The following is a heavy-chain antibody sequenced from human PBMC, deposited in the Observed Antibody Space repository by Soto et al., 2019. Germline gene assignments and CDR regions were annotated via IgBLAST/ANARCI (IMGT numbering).Heavy chain of an antibody. D-gene: IGHD2-15*01. J-gene: IGHJ4*01. Sequence: QVQLVQSGAAVRKPGASLKVSCKASGYTFTNYVIHWVRQAPGQRLEWMGWINTSGDTRYSQNFQDRVTISRDTSANTAYVEPSSLRSEDTAVYFCAKEREVGGCYGDYWGQGTLVSVSS. CDR2: INTSGDT. CDR3: AKEREVGGCYGDY. CDR1: GYTFTNYV. V-gene: IGHV1-3*04.